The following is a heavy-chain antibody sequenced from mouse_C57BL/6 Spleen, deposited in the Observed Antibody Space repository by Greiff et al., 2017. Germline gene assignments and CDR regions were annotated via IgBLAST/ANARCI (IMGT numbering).Heavy chain of an antibody. CDR2: IRNKANGYTT. Sequence: EVKVVESGGGLVQPGGSLSLSCAASGFTFTDYYMSWVRQPPGKALEWLGFIRNKANGYTTEYSASVKGRFTISRDNSQSILYLQMNALRAEDSATYYCARSQHAMDYWGQGTSVTVSS. CDR3: ARSQHAMDY. V-gene: IGHV7-3*01. CDR1: GFTFTDYY. J-gene: IGHJ4*01.